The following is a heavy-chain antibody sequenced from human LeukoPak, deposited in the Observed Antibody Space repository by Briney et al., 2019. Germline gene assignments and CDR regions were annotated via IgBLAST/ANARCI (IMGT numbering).Heavy chain of an antibody. CDR1: GFTFSSYS. V-gene: IGHV3-21*01. Sequence: GGSLRLSCAASGFTFSSYSMNWVSQAPGKGLEWVSSISSSSSYIYYADSVKGRFTISRDNAKNSLYLQMNSLRAEDTAVYYCARDRPWLTRAGYWGQGTLVTVSS. J-gene: IGHJ4*02. CDR2: ISSSSSYI. D-gene: IGHD5-18*01. CDR3: ARDRPWLTRAGY.